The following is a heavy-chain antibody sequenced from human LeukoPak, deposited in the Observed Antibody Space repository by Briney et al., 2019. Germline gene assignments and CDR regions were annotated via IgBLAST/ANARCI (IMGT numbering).Heavy chain of an antibody. J-gene: IGHJ4*02. V-gene: IGHV4-59*08. CDR3: ARGFSGWTRYDY. D-gene: IGHD6-19*01. Sequence: ETSETLSLTCTVSGGSISSYYWSWIRQPPGKGLELIGYLYYSGSTNYNPSLKSRVTISVDTSKNHISLKLSSVTAADTAVYYCARGFSGWTRYDYWGQGTLVTVSS. CDR2: LYYSGST. CDR1: GGSISSYY.